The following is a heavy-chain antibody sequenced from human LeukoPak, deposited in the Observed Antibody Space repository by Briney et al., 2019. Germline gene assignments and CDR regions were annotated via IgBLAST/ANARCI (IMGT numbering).Heavy chain of an antibody. Sequence: GGSLRLSCAASGFTVSSNYMSWVRQAPGKGLKWVSVIYSGGSTYCADSVKGRFTISRDNSKNTLYLQMNSLRAEDTAVYYCASRATVTTDRFWFDPWGQGTLVTVSS. V-gene: IGHV3-53*01. CDR2: IYSGGST. D-gene: IGHD4-11*01. J-gene: IGHJ5*02. CDR3: ASRATVTTDRFWFDP. CDR1: GFTVSSNY.